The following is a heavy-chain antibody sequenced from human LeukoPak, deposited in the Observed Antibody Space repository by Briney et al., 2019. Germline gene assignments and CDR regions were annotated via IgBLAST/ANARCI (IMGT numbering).Heavy chain of an antibody. CDR1: GFTFSSYD. CDR3: ARDQHYCTSTSCSNWFDP. D-gene: IGHD2-2*01. J-gene: IGHJ5*02. Sequence: GGSLRLSCAASGFTFSSYDMHWVRQATGKGLEWVSAIGTAGDTYYPGSVKGRFTISRENAKNSLYLQMNSLRAEDTAVYYCARDQHYCTSTSCSNWFDPWGQGTLVTVSS. V-gene: IGHV3-13*01. CDR2: IGTAGDT.